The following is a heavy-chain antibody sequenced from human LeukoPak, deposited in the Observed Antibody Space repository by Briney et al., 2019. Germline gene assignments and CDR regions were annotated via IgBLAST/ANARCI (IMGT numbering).Heavy chain of an antibody. J-gene: IGHJ4*02. CDR1: GYTLTELS. V-gene: IGHV1-24*01. D-gene: IGHD1-26*01. Sequence: ASVKVSCKVSGYTLTELSMRWVRQAPGEGLEWMGGFDPEVGETNYAQKFQGRVTMTEDTSTDTAYVELSSLRSEDTAVYYCATVRWELKYYFDYWGQGTLVTVSS. CDR2: FDPEVGET. CDR3: ATVRWELKYYFDY.